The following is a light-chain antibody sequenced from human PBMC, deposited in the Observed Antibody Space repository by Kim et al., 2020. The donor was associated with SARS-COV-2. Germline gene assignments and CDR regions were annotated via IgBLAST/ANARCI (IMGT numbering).Light chain of an antibody. Sequence: QPVLTQPPSVSGTPGQRITISCSGSNSNIGGNLVNWYRQLPGTAPKVVLYGYNKRPPGVPDRISGSTSGTAASLAIGGLRSEDDGDYYCATWDDRLNTPVFGGGTQLTVL. V-gene: IGLV1-44*01. J-gene: IGLJ3*02. CDR2: GYN. CDR3: ATWDDRLNTPV. CDR1: NSNIGGNL.